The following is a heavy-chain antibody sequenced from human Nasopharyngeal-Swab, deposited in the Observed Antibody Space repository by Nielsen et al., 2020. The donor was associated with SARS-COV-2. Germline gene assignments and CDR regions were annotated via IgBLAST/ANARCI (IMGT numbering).Heavy chain of an antibody. V-gene: IGHV3-30*18. J-gene: IGHJ6*02. Sequence: GGSLRLSCAASGFTFSSYGMHWVRQAPGKGLEWVAVISYDGSNKYYADSVKGRFTISRDNSKNTLYLQMNSLRAEDTAVYYCAKALAAMDDYYYYGMDVRGQGTTVTVSS. CDR1: GFTFSSYG. D-gene: IGHD5-18*01. CDR2: ISYDGSNK. CDR3: AKALAAMDDYYYYGMDV.